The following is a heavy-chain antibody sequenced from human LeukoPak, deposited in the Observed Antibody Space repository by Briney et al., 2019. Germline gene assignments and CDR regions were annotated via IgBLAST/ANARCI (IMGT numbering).Heavy chain of an antibody. D-gene: IGHD2-15*01. J-gene: IGHJ4*02. CDR3: APLGFCSGGSCWDFDY. CDR2: IYFSGNT. V-gene: IGHV4-38-2*02. Sequence: SETLSLTCTVSGYSISSGYYWGWIRQPPGKGLEWIGSIYFSGNTYYNPSLKSRVTVSVDTSKNQFSLKLTPVTAADTAVYYCAPLGFCSGGSCWDFDYWGQGILVTVSS. CDR1: GYSISSGYY.